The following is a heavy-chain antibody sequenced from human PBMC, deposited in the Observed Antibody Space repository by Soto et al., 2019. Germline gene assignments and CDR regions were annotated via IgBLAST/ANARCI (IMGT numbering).Heavy chain of an antibody. CDR2: SIPILGTA. CDR1: GDTFSSYS. V-gene: IGHV1-69*01. J-gene: IGHJ6*04. D-gene: IGHD6-6*01. Sequence: QVQLVQSGAEVKTPGSSVNVSCKASGDTFSSYSIRWVRQAPGQGLEWMGGSIPILGTANYEQKLQGRVTITADESTSTAYMELSSLRSEDTAVYSGARGGTGGASSDYYYYYCMDVWGKGTTCTFST. CDR3: ARGGTGGASSDYYYYYCMDV.